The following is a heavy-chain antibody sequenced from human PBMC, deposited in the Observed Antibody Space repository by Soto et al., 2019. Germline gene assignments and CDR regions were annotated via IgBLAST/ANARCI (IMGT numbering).Heavy chain of an antibody. J-gene: IGHJ4*02. CDR2: IYYGST. V-gene: IGHV4-59*08. Sequence: QEQLQESGPGLVNPSETLSLTCTVSGDSISSYYWNWIRQPPGKGLEWIGFIYYGSTNFNPSLKSRVTIXXDXSTXQFSLKLSSVTAADTAVYYCARRPTKSGYDYYFDSWGQGTLVTVSS. CDR1: GDSISSYY. CDR3: ARRPTKSGYDYYFDS. D-gene: IGHD5-12*01.